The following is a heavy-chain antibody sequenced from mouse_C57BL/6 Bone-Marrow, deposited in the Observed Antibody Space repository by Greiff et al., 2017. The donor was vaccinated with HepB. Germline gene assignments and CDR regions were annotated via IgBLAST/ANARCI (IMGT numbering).Heavy chain of an antibody. CDR2: IYPGDGDT. Sequence: QVQLKESGPELVKPGASVKISCKAFCYPFSSPWLNWGKQRPGKGLEWIGRIYPGDGDTNYNGKFKGKATLTADKSPSTAYMQLSSLTSEDSAVYFFARWDYYGSHYWYFDVWGTGTTVTVSS. D-gene: IGHD1-1*01. CDR3: ARWDYYGSHYWYFDV. V-gene: IGHV1-82*01. CDR1: CYPFSSPW. J-gene: IGHJ1*03.